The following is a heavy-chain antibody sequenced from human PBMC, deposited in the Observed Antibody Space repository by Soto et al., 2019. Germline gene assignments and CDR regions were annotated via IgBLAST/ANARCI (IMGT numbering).Heavy chain of an antibody. J-gene: IGHJ4*02. V-gene: IGHV4-30-2*01. D-gene: IGHD2-2*03. Sequence: SETLSLTCAVSGASISSGGYSWSWIRQPPGKGLEWIGYIYHSGSTYYNPSLKSRVTISVDMSKNQFSLKLNSVTAADTAVYFCAREGNLGRWIQPLDSWGQGTLVTVSS. CDR1: GASISSGGYS. CDR3: AREGNLGRWIQPLDS. CDR2: IYHSGST.